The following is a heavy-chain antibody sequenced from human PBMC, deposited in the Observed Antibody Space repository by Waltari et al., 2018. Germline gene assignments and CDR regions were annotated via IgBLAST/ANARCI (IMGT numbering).Heavy chain of an antibody. CDR3: ARGLGAIY. V-gene: IGHV4-39*07. D-gene: IGHD2-21*01. Sequence: QLQMQESGPGLVRPSETLSLTCAVSGGSITTITYSWGWIRQPPGKGLEWIASFSYNGNTYYNPSLKSRVTISGDTAKNQFSLVLTSVTAADTAVYYCARGLGAIYWGHGTLVTVSS. CDR1: GGSITTITYS. J-gene: IGHJ4*01. CDR2: FSYNGNT.